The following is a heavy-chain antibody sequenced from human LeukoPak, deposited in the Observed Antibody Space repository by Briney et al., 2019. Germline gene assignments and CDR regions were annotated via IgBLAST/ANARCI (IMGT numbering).Heavy chain of an antibody. J-gene: IGHJ5*02. D-gene: IGHD6-13*01. Sequence: GESLKISCKGSGYSFTSYWIGWVRQMPGKGLEWMGIIYPGDSDTRYSPSFQGQVTISADKSISTAYLQWSSLKASDTAMYYCASTGIAAEGGSWFDPWGQGTLVTVSS. V-gene: IGHV5-51*01. CDR3: ASTGIAAEGGSWFDP. CDR2: IYPGDSDT. CDR1: GYSFTSYW.